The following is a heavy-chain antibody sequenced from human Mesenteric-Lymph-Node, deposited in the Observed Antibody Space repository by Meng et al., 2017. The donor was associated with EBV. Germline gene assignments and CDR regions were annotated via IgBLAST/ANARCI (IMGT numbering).Heavy chain of an antibody. CDR3: ARTGVGLAFDY. CDR2: IYHSGST. D-gene: IGHD2-8*01. V-gene: IGHV4-4*02. CDR1: GDSMTNNNW. Sequence: QVQLRESGPGLVKPSGTLSLTCGVSGDSMTNNNWWTWVRQPPGKGLEWIGEIYHSGSTNYNPSLQSRATISVDMSKKQFSLKLRSVTAADTAVYYCARTGVGLAFDYWGLGTLGTVAS. J-gene: IGHJ4*02.